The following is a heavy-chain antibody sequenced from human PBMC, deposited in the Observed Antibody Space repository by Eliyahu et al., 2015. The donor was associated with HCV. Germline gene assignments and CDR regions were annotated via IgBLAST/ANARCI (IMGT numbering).Heavy chain of an antibody. CDR2: MNQDGTEK. V-gene: IGHV3-7*04. Sequence: VQLVESGGGLVQPGGSLRLSCAASGFTFSSYWMSWVRQVPGKGLEWVAKMNQDGTEKYYGDSMKGRCTISRDNAENSLFLQMNSLRAEDTAVYYCARGVYLFDYWGQGTLVTVSS. D-gene: IGHD5/OR15-5a*01. CDR3: ARGVYLFDY. CDR1: GFTFSSYW. J-gene: IGHJ4*02.